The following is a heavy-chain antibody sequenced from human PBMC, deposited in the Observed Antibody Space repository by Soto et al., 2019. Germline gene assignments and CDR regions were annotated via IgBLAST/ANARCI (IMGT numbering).Heavy chain of an antibody. CDR1: GGTFSSYA. CDR2: IIPIFGTA. CDR3: ARSNGYSYGSLDY. D-gene: IGHD5-18*01. J-gene: IGHJ4*02. Sequence: SVKVSCKASGGTFSSYAISWVRQAPGQGLEWMGGIIPIFGTANYAQKYQGRVTITADESTSTAYMELSSLRSEDTAVYYCARSNGYSYGSLDYWGQGTLVTVSS. V-gene: IGHV1-69*13.